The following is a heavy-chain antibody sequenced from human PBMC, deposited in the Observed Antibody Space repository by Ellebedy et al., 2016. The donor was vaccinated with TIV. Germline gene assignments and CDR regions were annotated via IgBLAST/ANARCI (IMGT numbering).Heavy chain of an antibody. CDR1: GYSISSGYY. D-gene: IGHD4/OR15-4a*01. Sequence: SETLSLXXTVSGYSISSGYYWGWIRQPPGKGLEWIGSIYHSGSTYYNPSLKSRVTISVDTSKNQFSLKLSSVTAADTAVYYCASRPTPDYGRGAFDIWGQGTMVTVSS. V-gene: IGHV4-38-2*02. CDR2: IYHSGST. CDR3: ASRPTPDYGRGAFDI. J-gene: IGHJ3*02.